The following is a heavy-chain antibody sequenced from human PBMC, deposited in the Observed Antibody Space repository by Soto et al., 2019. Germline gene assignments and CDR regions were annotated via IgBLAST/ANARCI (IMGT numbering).Heavy chain of an antibody. CDR2: INAGNGNT. CDR1: GYIFSGYA. Sequence: GASVKVSCKASGYIFSGYAIHWVRQAPGQGLEWMGWINAGNGNTQYSQKFQGRVTLSRDTPATTVSLELTSLTSEDTAVYFCARTDLQPPQLVPDFWGQGTLVTVSS. J-gene: IGHJ4*02. D-gene: IGHD6-13*01. V-gene: IGHV1-3*01. CDR3: ARTDLQPPQLVPDF.